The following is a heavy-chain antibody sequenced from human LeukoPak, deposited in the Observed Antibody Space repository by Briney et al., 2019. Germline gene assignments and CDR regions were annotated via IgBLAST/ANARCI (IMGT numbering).Heavy chain of an antibody. D-gene: IGHD2-2*01. J-gene: IGHJ5*02. Sequence: SQTLSLTCAISGDSVSSGNVGWHWIRQSPSRGLEWLGRTYYRSTWYNDYAVSVRGRITVNPDTSKNQFSLHLNSVTPEDTAVYYCARRLTQYDCFDPWGQGILVTVSS. CDR1: GDSVSSGNVG. CDR3: ARRLTQYDCFDP. CDR2: TYYRSTWYN. V-gene: IGHV6-1*01.